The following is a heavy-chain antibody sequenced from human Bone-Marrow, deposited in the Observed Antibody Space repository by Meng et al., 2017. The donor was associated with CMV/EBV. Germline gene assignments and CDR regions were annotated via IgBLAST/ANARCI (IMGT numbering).Heavy chain of an antibody. Sequence: ASVKVSCKASGYTFTGYYMHWARQAPGQGLEWMGWINPNSGGTNYAQKFQGRVTMTRDTSISTAYMELSRLRSDDTAVYYCARDDPVPPATQPDYYYYGMDVWGQGTTVTVSS. CDR2: INPNSGGT. CDR3: ARDDPVPPATQPDYYYYGMDV. CDR1: GYTFTGYY. J-gene: IGHJ6*02. D-gene: IGHD2-2*01. V-gene: IGHV1-2*02.